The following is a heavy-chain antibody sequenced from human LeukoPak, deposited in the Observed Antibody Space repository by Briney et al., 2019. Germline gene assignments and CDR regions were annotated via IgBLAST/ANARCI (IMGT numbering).Heavy chain of an antibody. V-gene: IGHV3-7*01. CDR3: AREAHCSSTSCYLYYFDY. Sequence: GESLRLSCAASGFTFSSYWMSWGRQAPGKGVELVGQIKQDGSEKYYVDCVKGRFTISRDNAKNSLYLQMNSLRAEDTAVYYCAREAHCSSTSCYLYYFDYWGQGTLITVSS. CDR1: GFTFSSYW. CDR2: IKQDGSEK. J-gene: IGHJ4*02. D-gene: IGHD2-2*01.